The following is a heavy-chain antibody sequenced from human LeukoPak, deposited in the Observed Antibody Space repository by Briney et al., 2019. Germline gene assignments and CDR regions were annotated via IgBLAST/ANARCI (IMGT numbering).Heavy chain of an antibody. J-gene: IGHJ3*02. Sequence: SETLSLTCAVYGGSFSAYYWSWIRQPPGKGLEWIGEINHGGSTNYNPSLKSRVTISVDTSKNQFSLRLSSVTAADTAVYYCARDLLVSFNAFDIWGQGTMVTVSS. CDR1: GGSFSAYY. D-gene: IGHD3-3*01. CDR2: INHGGST. CDR3: ARDLLVSFNAFDI. V-gene: IGHV4-34*01.